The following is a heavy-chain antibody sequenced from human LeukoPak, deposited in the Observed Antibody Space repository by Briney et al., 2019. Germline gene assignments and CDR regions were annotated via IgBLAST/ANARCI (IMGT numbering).Heavy chain of an antibody. CDR2: IYHSGST. CDR3: ARLFLRLGELSPIGY. V-gene: IGHV4-59*08. Sequence: PSETLSLTCTVSGGSISSYYWSWIRQPPGKGLEWIGSIYHSGSTYYNPSLKSRVTISVDTSKNQFSLKLSSVTAADTAVYYCARLFLRLGELSPIGYWGQGTLVTVSS. D-gene: IGHD3-16*02. CDR1: GGSISSYY. J-gene: IGHJ4*02.